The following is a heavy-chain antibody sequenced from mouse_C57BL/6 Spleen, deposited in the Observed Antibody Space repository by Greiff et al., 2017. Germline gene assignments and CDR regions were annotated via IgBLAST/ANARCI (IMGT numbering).Heavy chain of an antibody. V-gene: IGHV5-9-1*02. D-gene: IGHD2-4*01. J-gene: IGHJ3*01. Sequence: EVQRVESGEGLVKPGGSLKLSCAASGFTFSSYAMSWVRQTPEKRLEWVAYISSGCDYIYYADTVKGRFTISRDNARNTLYLQMSILKSEDTAMYYCTRDDYDGAWFAYWGQGTLVTVSA. CDR1: GFTFSSYA. CDR2: ISSGCDYI. CDR3: TRDDYDGAWFAY.